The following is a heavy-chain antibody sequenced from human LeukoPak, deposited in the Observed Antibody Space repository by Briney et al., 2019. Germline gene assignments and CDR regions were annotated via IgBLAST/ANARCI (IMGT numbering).Heavy chain of an antibody. V-gene: IGHV3-21*01. D-gene: IGHD3-22*01. CDR1: GFTFSSYS. CDR2: ISSSSSYI. J-gene: IGHJ6*02. CDR3: ARRRLYYYDSSGYADYYGMDV. Sequence: PGGSLRLSCAASGFTFSSYSMNWVRQAPGKGLEWVSSISSSSSYIYYADSVKGRFTISRDNAKNSLYLQMNSLRAEDTAVYYCARRRLYYYDSSGYADYYGMDVWGQGTTVTVSS.